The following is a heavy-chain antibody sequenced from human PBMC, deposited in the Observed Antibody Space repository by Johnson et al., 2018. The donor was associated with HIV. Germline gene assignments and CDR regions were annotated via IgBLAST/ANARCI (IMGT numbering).Heavy chain of an antibody. CDR2: TRYYGSNK. CDR1: GFTFSSYG. J-gene: IGHJ3*01. V-gene: IGHV3-30*02. CDR3: ARDGWEQRGETVGDGFDL. Sequence: QVQLVESGGGVVQPGGSLRLSCAASGFTFSSYGMHWVRQAPGKGLEWVAFTRYYGSNKYYADSVKGRFPISRYNSKNTLYLQMNSLRAEDTAGYYCARDGWEQRGETVGDGFDLWGQGTMVTVSS. D-gene: IGHD1-26*01.